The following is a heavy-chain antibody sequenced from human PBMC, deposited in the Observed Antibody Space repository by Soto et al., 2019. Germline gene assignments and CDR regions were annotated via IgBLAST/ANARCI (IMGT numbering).Heavy chain of an antibody. D-gene: IGHD3-3*01. CDR2: TRNKANSYTT. CDR3: ASKFLKTDWSGYYSYYYYYMDV. Sequence: PGGSLRLSCAASGFTFSDHYMDWVRQAPGKGLVWVGRTRNKANSYTTEYAASVKGRFTISRDDSKNSLYLQMNSLKTEDTAVYYCASKFLKTDWSGYYSYYYYYMDVWGKGTTVTVSS. V-gene: IGHV3-72*01. J-gene: IGHJ6*03. CDR1: GFTFSDHY.